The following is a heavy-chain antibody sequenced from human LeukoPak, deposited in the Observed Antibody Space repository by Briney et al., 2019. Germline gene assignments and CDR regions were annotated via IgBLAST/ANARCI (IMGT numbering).Heavy chain of an antibody. Sequence: PSETLSLTCTVSGGSISTYYWSWFRQPPGKGLEWIGYIYYSGYTDYIPSLKSRVTISLDTSKNQFSLSLSSVTAADTAVYYCARSDGYDLVGIWGQGTMVTVSS. V-gene: IGHV4-59*12. CDR2: IYYSGYT. D-gene: IGHD3/OR15-3a*01. CDR3: ARSDGYDLVGI. J-gene: IGHJ3*02. CDR1: GGSISTYY.